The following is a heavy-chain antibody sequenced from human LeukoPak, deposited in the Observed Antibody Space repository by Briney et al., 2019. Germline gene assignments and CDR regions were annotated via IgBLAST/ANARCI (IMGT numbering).Heavy chain of an antibody. Sequence: PGGSLRLSCAASGFTFSNYAMSWVRQAPGKGLEWVSSISSSSIYIYYADSVKGRFTISRDNAKNSLYLQMNSLRAEDTAVYYCARDARKYSSGWYFDYWGQGTLVTVSS. CDR1: GFTFSNYA. V-gene: IGHV3-21*01. D-gene: IGHD6-19*01. J-gene: IGHJ4*02. CDR2: ISSSSIYI. CDR3: ARDARKYSSGWYFDY.